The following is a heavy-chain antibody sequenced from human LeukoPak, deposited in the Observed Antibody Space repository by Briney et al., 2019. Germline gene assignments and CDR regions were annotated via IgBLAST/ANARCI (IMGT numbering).Heavy chain of an antibody. CDR2: INHSGST. J-gene: IGHJ6*03. CDR1: VGSFSGYY. Sequence: SETLSLTCAVYVGSFSGYYWSWIRQPPGKGLEWIGEINHSGSTNYNSSLKRRVSISVGTTTNQFSLKLSSVTAADTAVYYCARGYYGSGSHCCHMDVWGKGTTITVS. V-gene: IGHV4-34*01. D-gene: IGHD3-10*01. CDR3: ARGYYGSGSHCCHMDV.